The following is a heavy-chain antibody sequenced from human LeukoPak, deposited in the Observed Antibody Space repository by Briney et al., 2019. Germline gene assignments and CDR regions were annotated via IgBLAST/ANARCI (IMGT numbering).Heavy chain of an antibody. V-gene: IGHV3-7*03. J-gene: IGHJ3*02. Sequence: GGSLRLSCAASGFTFSSYWMSWVRQAPGKGLEWVANIKQDGSERYYVDSVKGRFTISRDNAKNSLYLQMNSLRAEDTAVYCSARDPYSSGLLTFDIWGHGTMVTVSS. CDR1: GFTFSSYW. CDR2: IKQDGSER. D-gene: IGHD6-19*01. CDR3: ARDPYSSGLLTFDI.